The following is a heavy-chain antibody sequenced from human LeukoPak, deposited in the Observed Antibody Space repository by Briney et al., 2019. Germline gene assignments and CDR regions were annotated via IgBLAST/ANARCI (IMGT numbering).Heavy chain of an antibody. CDR1: GYTFTSYY. CDR3: ARDSSSAFRGVIPFDY. Sequence: GASVKVSCKASGYTFTSYYMHWVRQAPGQGLEWMGIINPSGGSTSYAQKFQGRVTMTRDTSTSTVYMELSSLRSEDTAVYYCARDSSSAFRGVIPFDYWGQGTLVTVSS. J-gene: IGHJ4*02. V-gene: IGHV1-46*01. D-gene: IGHD3-16*02. CDR2: INPSGGST.